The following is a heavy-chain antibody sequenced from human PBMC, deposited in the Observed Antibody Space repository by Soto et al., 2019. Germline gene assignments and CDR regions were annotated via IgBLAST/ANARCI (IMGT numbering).Heavy chain of an antibody. J-gene: IGHJ4*02. D-gene: IGHD3-3*01. CDR1: GFTFSSYA. CDR3: AKTHYDVLDY. Sequence: GGSLRLSCAASGFTFSSYAMHWVRQAPGKGLEYVSAISSNGGSTYYANSVKGRFTISRDDSKNTLYLQMNSLRAEDTAVYYCAKTHYDVLDYWGQGTLVTVSS. V-gene: IGHV3-64*04. CDR2: ISSNGGST.